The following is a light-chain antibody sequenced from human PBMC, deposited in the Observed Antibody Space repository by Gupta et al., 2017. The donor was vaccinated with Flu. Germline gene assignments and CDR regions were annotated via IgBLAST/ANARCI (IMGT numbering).Light chain of an antibody. CDR2: KAS. Sequence: DIQMTQSPSTLSASVGDRVTITCRASQSISNWLAWYQKKAGKAPNLLIYKASSLEGGGPSRFSGSGSGTEFTLTISNLQPDDFATYYCQHYNSYSGTFGQGTKVEIE. CDR1: QSISNW. CDR3: QHYNSYSGT. J-gene: IGKJ1*01. V-gene: IGKV1-5*03.